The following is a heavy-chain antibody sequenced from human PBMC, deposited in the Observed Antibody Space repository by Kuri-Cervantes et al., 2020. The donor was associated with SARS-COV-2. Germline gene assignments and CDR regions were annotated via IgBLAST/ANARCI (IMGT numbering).Heavy chain of an antibody. V-gene: IGHV3-48*04. Sequence: GESLKISCAASGFTFSSYSMNWVRQAPGKGLEWVSYISSSSSTIYYADSVKGRFTISRDNAKNSLYLQMNSLRAEDTALYYCARGDIAVDGALDYWGQGTLVTVSS. CDR1: GFTFSSYS. J-gene: IGHJ4*02. D-gene: IGHD6-19*01. CDR3: ARGDIAVDGALDY. CDR2: ISSSSSTI.